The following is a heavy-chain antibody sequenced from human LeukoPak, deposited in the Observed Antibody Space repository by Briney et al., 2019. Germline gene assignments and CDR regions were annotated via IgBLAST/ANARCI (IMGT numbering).Heavy chain of an antibody. V-gene: IGHV3-21*01. CDR1: GFTFSSYS. Sequence: GGSLTLSCAASGFTFSSYSMIWVRQPPGKGLEWVSSINSSSSYIYYPDSVKGPFTNSRDNAKNSMSLQMCSLRAEDTAVYYCARMSRGIAVAGTGLRTGWLDPWGQGTLVTVSS. CDR2: INSSSSYI. D-gene: IGHD6-19*01. CDR3: ARMSRGIAVAGTGLRTGWLDP. J-gene: IGHJ5*02.